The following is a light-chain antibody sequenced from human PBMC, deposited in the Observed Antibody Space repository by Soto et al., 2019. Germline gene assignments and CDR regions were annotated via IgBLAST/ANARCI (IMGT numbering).Light chain of an antibody. CDR2: DVS. Sequence: QSALTQPASVSGSPGQSITISCTGTSSDVGGYNYVSWYQHHPGKAPKLMIYDVSNRPSGVSNRFSGSKSANTASLTISGLQAEDVADYYCSSYRSSSALGVFGTGTKLTVL. CDR1: SSDVGGYNY. CDR3: SSYRSSSALGV. V-gene: IGLV2-14*03. J-gene: IGLJ1*01.